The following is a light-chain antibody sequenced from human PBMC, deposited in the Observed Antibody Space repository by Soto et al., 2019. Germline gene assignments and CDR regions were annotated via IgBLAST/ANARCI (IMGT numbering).Light chain of an antibody. Sequence: EIVLTQSPATLSLSPGERSALSCMGSQSISTYLAWYQQKPGQAPRLFIYDASNRATGIPARFSGSGSGTDFTLTISSLEPEDFAVYYCQQYGSSPLTFGGGTKVDIK. J-gene: IGKJ4*01. CDR2: DAS. V-gene: IGKV3-11*01. CDR3: QQYGSSPLT. CDR1: QSISTY.